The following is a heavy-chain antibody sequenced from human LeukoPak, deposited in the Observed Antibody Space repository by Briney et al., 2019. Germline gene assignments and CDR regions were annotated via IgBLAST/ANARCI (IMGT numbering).Heavy chain of an antibody. CDR1: GGTFSSYA. Sequence: GSSVKVSCKASGGTFSSYAISWVRQAPGQGLEWMGGIIPIFGTANYAQKFQGRVTITADESTSTAYMELSSLRSEDTAVYYCATISTRTLTTPPHFDYWGQGTLVTVSS. CDR3: ATISTRTLTTPPHFDY. D-gene: IGHD1-1*01. J-gene: IGHJ4*02. CDR2: IIPIFGTA. V-gene: IGHV1-69*01.